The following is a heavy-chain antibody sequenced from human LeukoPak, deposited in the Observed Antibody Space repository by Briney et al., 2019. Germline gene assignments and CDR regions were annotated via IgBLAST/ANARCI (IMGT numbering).Heavy chain of an antibody. CDR1: GFTFSDSA. CDR3: ARDRGIVVVGRFDP. Sequence: GGSLRLSCAASGFTFSDSAMTWVRQAPGKGLEWVSSISGSGGTAYHADSVKGRFTISRDNSKKTLYLQMNNLRAEDTAFYYCARDRGIVVVGRFDPWGQGTLVTVSS. CDR2: ISGSGGTA. D-gene: IGHD2-2*01. J-gene: IGHJ5*02. V-gene: IGHV3-23*01.